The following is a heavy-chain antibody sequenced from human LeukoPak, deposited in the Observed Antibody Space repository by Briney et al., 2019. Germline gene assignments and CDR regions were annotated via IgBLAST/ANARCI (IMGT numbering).Heavy chain of an antibody. V-gene: IGHV1-46*01. CDR1: GYTFTSYY. D-gene: IGHD2-15*01. CDR3: ARVGSDY. Sequence: ASVKVSCKASGYTFTSYYMHWVRQAPGQGLEWMGIINPSGGSTSCAQKFQGRLTMTRDMSTSTVYMELSSLRSEDTAVHYCARVGSDYWGQGTLVTVSS. CDR2: INPSGGST. J-gene: IGHJ4*02.